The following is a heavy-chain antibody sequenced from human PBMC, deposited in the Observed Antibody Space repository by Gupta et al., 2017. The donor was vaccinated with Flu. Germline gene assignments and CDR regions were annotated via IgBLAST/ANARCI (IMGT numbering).Heavy chain of an antibody. CDR2: IYSTGSI. J-gene: IGHJ6*02. Sequence: QAQLQESGPGLVKPSQTLSLPCNVSGVSITSGGYYWSWTRQHPGKGLEWIGCIYSTGSIYYTPSLKSRLSISLDTSKNQVSLKLNSVTAADTAMYYCARGTVIVSAAMPHYNYGMDVWGQGTTVTVSS. V-gene: IGHV4-31*03. D-gene: IGHD2-2*01. CDR3: ARGTVIVSAAMPHYNYGMDV. CDR1: GVSITSGGYY.